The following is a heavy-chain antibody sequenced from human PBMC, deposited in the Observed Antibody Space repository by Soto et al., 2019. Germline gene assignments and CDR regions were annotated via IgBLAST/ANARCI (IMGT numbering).Heavy chain of an antibody. CDR3: ARADSPGGISYSCFDH. D-gene: IGHD3-16*01. Sequence: QVQLQESGPGLVKPSQTLSLTCNVSGVSGGSIATGDYYWSWIRQPPGKGLEWIGYIYYGGNAYYARAVKSRLANSTDASTNQFSRKLNSVTAADTAVSLCARADSPGGISYSCFDHWGQGAMVTVSS. CDR1: GGSIATGDYY. J-gene: IGHJ5*02. V-gene: IGHV4-30-4*01. CDR2: IYYGGNA.